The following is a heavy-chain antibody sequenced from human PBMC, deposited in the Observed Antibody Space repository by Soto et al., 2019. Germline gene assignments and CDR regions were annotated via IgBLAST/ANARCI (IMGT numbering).Heavy chain of an antibody. Sequence: QVQLVQSGAEVKKHGASVQVSCKASGYTFTSYGISWVRQAPGQGLEWMGWISAYNGNTNYAQKLQGRVTMTTDTSTSTAYRELRRLRSDDTAVYYCARADFFEGGYFDYCGKGTLVTVSS. D-gene: IGHD3-3*01. CDR1: GYTFTSYG. CDR2: ISAYNGNT. V-gene: IGHV1-18*04. CDR3: ARADFFEGGYFDY. J-gene: IGHJ4*02.